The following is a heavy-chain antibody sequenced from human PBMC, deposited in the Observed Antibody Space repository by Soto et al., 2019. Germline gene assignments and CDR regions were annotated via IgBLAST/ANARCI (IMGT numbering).Heavy chain of an antibody. CDR1: GFTFSNYG. Sequence: PGGSLRLSCAASGFTFSNYGMHWVRQAPGKGLEWVAVISYDGSNKYCADSVKGRFTISRDNSKNTLYLQMNSLRAEDTAVYYCPKGPLAMATNQRGYFDYWGQGTLVTVSP. CDR2: ISYDGSNK. J-gene: IGHJ4*02. CDR3: PKGPLAMATNQRGYFDY. V-gene: IGHV3-30*18. D-gene: IGHD5-12*01.